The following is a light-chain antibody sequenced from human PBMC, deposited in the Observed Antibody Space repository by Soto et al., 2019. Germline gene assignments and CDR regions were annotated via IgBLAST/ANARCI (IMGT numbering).Light chain of an antibody. J-gene: IGLJ1*01. CDR2: DVS. Sequence: QSVLTQPASVSGSPGQSITISCTGASSDVGGYNYVSWYQQHPGKAPKLMIYDVSNRPSGVSNRFSGSKSGNTASLTISGLQAEDEADYYCSPSPRSSTQVFGAGTKATVL. CDR3: SPSPRSSTQV. CDR1: SSDVGGYNY. V-gene: IGLV2-14*01.